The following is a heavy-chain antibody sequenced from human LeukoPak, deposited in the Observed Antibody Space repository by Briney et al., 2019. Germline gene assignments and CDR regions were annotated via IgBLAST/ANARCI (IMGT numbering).Heavy chain of an antibody. CDR2: IWFDGSNK. Sequence: PAGPLRFTWAAYGFTFSSYAMSWFRQAPGQGLKWMAVIWFDGSNKYYADSVEGRFTVSRDNSKYTLNLEMNSLRAEDTAVYYCARDLGITADGNYFDYWGQGTLVTVSS. D-gene: IGHD6-13*01. V-gene: IGHV3-33*08. J-gene: IGHJ4*02. CDR3: ARDLGITADGNYFDY. CDR1: GFTFSSYA.